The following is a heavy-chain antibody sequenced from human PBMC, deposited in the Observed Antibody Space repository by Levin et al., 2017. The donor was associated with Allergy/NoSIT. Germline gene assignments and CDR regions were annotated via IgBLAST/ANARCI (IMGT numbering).Heavy chain of an antibody. D-gene: IGHD1-7*01. CDR2: ISTSSNYI. CDR1: GFTFSSYS. V-gene: IGHV3-21*01. J-gene: IGHJ5*02. CDR3: ARGGRITGTTGA. Sequence: GESLNISCAASGFTFSSYSMNWVRQAPGQGLEWVSSISTSSNYIYYADSVKGRFTISRDNAKNSLYLQMNSLRAEDTAVYYCARGGRITGTTGAWGQGTLVAVSS.